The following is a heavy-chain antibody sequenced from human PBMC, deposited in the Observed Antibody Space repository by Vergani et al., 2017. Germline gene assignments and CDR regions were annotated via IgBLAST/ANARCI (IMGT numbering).Heavy chain of an antibody. J-gene: IGHJ4*02. CDR3: ARHTTYTDS. V-gene: IGHV5-51*01. CDR2: IYPADSDT. CDR1: EYSFGNYW. D-gene: IGHD1-1*01. Sequence: EVELVQSGPEMRKPGESLKISCKGSEYSFGNYWIGCVRQMRGKGLEWMGIIYPADSDTRYSPSFQGQVTISADKSISTAFLQWDSLKASDTALYYCARHTTYTDSWGQGTLVTVSS.